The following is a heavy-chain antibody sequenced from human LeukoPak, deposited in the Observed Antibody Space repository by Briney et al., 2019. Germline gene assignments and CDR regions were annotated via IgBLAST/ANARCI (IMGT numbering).Heavy chain of an antibody. V-gene: IGHV3-21*01. CDR1: GFTFSSYN. CDR3: ASDAFDY. J-gene: IGHJ4*02. CDR2: SSSNSSDI. Sequence: GGSLRLSCAASGFTFSSYNMNWVRQTPGKGLEWVSSSSSNSSDIYYADSVKGRFTISRDNAKNSLYLQMNSLGAEDTAVYYCASDAFDYWGQGTLVTVSS.